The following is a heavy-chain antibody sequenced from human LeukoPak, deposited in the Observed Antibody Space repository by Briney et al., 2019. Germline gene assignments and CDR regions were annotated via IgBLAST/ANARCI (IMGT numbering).Heavy chain of an antibody. Sequence: AGGSLRLSCAASGFTFSSYEMNWVRQAPGKGLEWVSYISSCGSTIYYADSVKGRFTISRDNAKNSLYLQMNSLRAEDTAVYYCARAPEGAAAGTNYWGQGTLVTVSS. CDR2: ISSCGSTI. CDR1: GFTFSSYE. D-gene: IGHD6-13*01. J-gene: IGHJ4*02. V-gene: IGHV3-48*03. CDR3: ARAPEGAAAGTNY.